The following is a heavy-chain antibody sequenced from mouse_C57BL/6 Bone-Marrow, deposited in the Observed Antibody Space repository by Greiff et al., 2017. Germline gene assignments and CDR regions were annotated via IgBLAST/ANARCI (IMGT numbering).Heavy chain of an antibody. J-gene: IGHJ3*01. D-gene: IGHD1-1*01. CDR2: ISDGGSYT. CDR1: GFTFSSYA. V-gene: IGHV5-4*01. Sequence: EVQLQESGGGLVKPGGSLKLSCAASGFTFSSYAMSWVRQTPEKRLEWVATISDGGSYTYYPDNVKGRFTISRDNAKNNLYLQMSHLKSEDTAMYYCANYYGSSYGFAYWGQGTLVTVSA. CDR3: ANYYGSSYGFAY.